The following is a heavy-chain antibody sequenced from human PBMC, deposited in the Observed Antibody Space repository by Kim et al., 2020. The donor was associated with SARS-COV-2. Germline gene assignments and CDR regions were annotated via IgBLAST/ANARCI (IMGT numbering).Heavy chain of an antibody. CDR3: GVGTRSYWYFDL. CDR2: IHYSGST. CDR1: GGSISSSSYY. J-gene: IGHJ2*01. V-gene: IGHV4-39*01. D-gene: IGHD2-21*02. Sequence: SETLSLTCTVSGGSISSSSYYWGWIRQPPGKGLEWIGSIHYSGSTYYNPSLKSRVTISVDTSKNQFSLKASSVTAADTVVYYCGVGTRSYWYFDLWGRGTLVTVSS.